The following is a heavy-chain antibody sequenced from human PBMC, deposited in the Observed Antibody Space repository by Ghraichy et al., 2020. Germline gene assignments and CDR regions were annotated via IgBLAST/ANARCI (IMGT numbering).Heavy chain of an antibody. J-gene: IGHJ5*02. CDR2: ISAYNGNT. D-gene: IGHD3-9*01. V-gene: IGHV1-18*01. CDR1: GYTFTSYG. CDR3: ARDIVRYYDILTGYYNWFDP. Sequence: GGSLRLSCAASGYTFTSYGISWVRQAPGQGLEWMGWISAYNGNTNYAQKLQGRVTMTTDTSTSTAYMELRSLRSDDTAVYYCARDIVRYYDILTGYYNWFDPGAREPWSPSPQ.